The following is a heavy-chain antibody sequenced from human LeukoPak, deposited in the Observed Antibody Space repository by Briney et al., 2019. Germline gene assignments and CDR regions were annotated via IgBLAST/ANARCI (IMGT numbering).Heavy chain of an antibody. CDR1: GASISSYY. J-gene: IGHJ4*02. D-gene: IGHD3-22*01. CDR3: ARGGYYPDY. Sequence: SGPTLVKPSETLSLTCTVSGASISSYYWSWIRQPPGKGLEWIGYIDYSGSTNYTPSLKSRVTISVDTSKNQFSLKLSSVTATDTAVYYCARGGYYPDYWGQGTLVTVSS. V-gene: IGHV4-59*12. CDR2: IDYSGST.